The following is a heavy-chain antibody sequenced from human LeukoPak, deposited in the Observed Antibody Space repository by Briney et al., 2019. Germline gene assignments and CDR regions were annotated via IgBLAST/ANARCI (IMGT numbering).Heavy chain of an antibody. V-gene: IGHV4-38-2*02. J-gene: IGHJ5*02. Sequence: SETLSLTCTVSGYSISSGYYWGWIRQPPGKGLEWIGSIYHSGSTYYNPSLKSRVTISVDTSKNQFSLKLSSVTAADTAVYYCARTPLWFGELLGGWFDPWGQGTLVTVSS. CDR2: IYHSGST. D-gene: IGHD3-10*01. CDR3: ARTPLWFGELLGGWFDP. CDR1: GYSISSGYY.